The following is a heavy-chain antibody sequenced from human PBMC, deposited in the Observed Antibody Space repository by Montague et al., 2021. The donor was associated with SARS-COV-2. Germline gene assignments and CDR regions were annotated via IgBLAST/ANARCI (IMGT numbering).Heavy chain of an antibody. CDR3: ASTPTRPLSLDS. J-gene: IGHJ4*02. Sequence: SETLSLTCAVSGGSITGFSWSWVRQPAGKGLEWIGRVTTGGTTNYNPSHRSRVTMSVDTSKNQFSLNLNSVTAAATAIYYCASTPTRPLSLDSWGQGTLVTVSS. CDR1: GGSITGFS. V-gene: IGHV4-4*07. CDR2: VTTGGTT. D-gene: IGHD6-6*01.